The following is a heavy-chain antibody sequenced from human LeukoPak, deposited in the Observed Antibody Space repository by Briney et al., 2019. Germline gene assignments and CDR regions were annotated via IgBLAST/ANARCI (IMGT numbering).Heavy chain of an antibody. CDR2: IYYGEST. CDR1: GGSISGYY. J-gene: IGHJ4*02. CDR3: GSHGTDY. Sequence: KPSETLSLTCTVSGGSISGYYWSWIRQPPGKGLGWVGYIYYGESTNYNPSPKRRLTMSVFKSKSPFSLNLSSVTAADTAVYNCGSHGTDYWGQGTLVTVSP. V-gene: IGHV4-59*08.